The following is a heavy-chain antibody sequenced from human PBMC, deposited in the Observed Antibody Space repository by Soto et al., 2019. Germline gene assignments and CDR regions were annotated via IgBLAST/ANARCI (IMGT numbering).Heavy chain of an antibody. Sequence: GGSLRLSCAASGFTFSSYAMSWVRQAPGKGLEWVSAISGSGGSTYYADSAKGRFTISRDNSKNTLYLQMNSLRAEDTAVYYCAKDGLRGIDSSGWYYLNYYYGMDVWGQGTTVTVSS. CDR3: AKDGLRGIDSSGWYYLNYYYGMDV. CDR1: GFTFSSYA. V-gene: IGHV3-23*01. J-gene: IGHJ6*02. D-gene: IGHD6-19*01. CDR2: ISGSGGST.